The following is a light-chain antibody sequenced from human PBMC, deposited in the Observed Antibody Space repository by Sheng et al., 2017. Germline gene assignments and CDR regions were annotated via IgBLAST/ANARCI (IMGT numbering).Light chain of an antibody. J-gene: IGKJ1*01. CDR2: VAS. Sequence: DVQMTQSPSSLSASVGDMVTITCRASQTVSTYLSWFQVKSGKAPKLLVYVASTLKSGVPSRFSGSGSGTLFTLTITNLQPEDSATYFCQQNYLSPETFGQGTKVEVK. CDR3: QQNYLSPET. V-gene: IGKV1-39*01. CDR1: QTVSTY.